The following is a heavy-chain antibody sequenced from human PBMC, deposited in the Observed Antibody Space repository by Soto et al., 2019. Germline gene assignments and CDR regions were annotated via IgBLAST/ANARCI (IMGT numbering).Heavy chain of an antibody. V-gene: IGHV1-69*01. Sequence: QVQLVQSGAEVKKPGSSVKVSCKASGGTFSSYAISWVRQAPGQGLEWMGGIIPIPGTANYAQKFQGRVTITADESTSTAYIGLSSLRSEDTAVYYWAESKGRNSSLETYYYYYYGMDVWGQGTTVTVSS. CDR3: AESKGRNSSLETYYYYYYGMDV. CDR2: IIPIPGTA. D-gene: IGHD1-1*01. CDR1: GGTFSSYA. J-gene: IGHJ6*02.